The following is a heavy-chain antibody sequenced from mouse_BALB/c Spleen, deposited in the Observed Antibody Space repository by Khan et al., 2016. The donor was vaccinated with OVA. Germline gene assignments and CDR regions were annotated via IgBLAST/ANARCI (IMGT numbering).Heavy chain of an antibody. CDR1: GYSITSGYY. CDR3: ARNYGNYVYYAVDY. V-gene: IGHV3-6*02. Sequence: EVQLVESGPGLVKPSQSLSLTCSVTGYSITSGYYWNWIRQFPGSKLEWMGYISYDGSNNYNPSLKNRISITSDTSKNQFFLKLNSVTTEDTATYYCARNYGNYVYYAVDYWGQGTSVTVSS. CDR2: ISYDGSN. D-gene: IGHD2-1*01. J-gene: IGHJ4*01.